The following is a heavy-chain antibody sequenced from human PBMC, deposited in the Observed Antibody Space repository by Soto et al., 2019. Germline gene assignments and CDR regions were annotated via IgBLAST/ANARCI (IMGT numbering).Heavy chain of an antibody. D-gene: IGHD4-17*01. CDR3: ARSLYGDYFDY. V-gene: IGHV1-69*01. Sequence: QVQLVQSGAEVKKPGSSVKVSCKASGATFSSYAITGVRQAPGQGLEWMGGIIPIFGTPNYAQKFQGRVTITADESTSTAYMELSSLRSEDTAVYYCARSLYGDYFDYWGQGTLVTVSS. J-gene: IGHJ4*02. CDR1: GATFSSYA. CDR2: IIPIFGTP.